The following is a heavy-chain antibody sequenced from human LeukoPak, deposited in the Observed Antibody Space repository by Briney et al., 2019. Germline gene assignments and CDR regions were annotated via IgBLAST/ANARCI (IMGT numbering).Heavy chain of an antibody. V-gene: IGHV3-23*01. D-gene: IGHD5-12*01. J-gene: IGHJ4*02. CDR2: ISGSGGTT. CDR1: GFTFSTYA. CDR3: AKDPYRASSGLVDY. Sequence: GGSLRLSCATSGFTFSTYAVSWVRQAPGKGLEWVSSISGSGGTTYYADSVKGRFTISRDNSKNTLYLQMNSLRAEDTAVYYCAKDPYRASSGLVDYWGQGTLVTVSS.